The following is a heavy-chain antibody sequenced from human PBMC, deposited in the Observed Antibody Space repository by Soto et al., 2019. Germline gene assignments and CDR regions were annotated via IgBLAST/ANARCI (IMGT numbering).Heavy chain of an antibody. CDR3: ARRLDV. V-gene: IGHV4-34*01. Sequence: QVQLQQWGAGLLKPSETLSLTCAVYGASFSGYYWSWIRQPPGKGLEWIGEINHSGSTNYNPSLKSRVTRSVDTSKNQFSLNLSSVTAADTAVYYCARRLDVCGQGITVTVSS. CDR2: INHSGST. CDR1: GASFSGYY. J-gene: IGHJ6*02.